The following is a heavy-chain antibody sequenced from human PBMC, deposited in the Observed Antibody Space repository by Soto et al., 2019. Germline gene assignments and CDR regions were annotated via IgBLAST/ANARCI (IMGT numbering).Heavy chain of an antibody. CDR3: ARDYYGSGSYYGAYYGMDV. CDR1: GGTFSSYA. Sequence: QVQLVQSGAEVKKPGSSVKVSCKASGGTFSSYAISWVRQAPGQGLEWMGGIIPIFGTANYAQKFQGRVTSTADESTSTAYMELSSLRSEDTAVYYCARDYYGSGSYYGAYYGMDVWGQGTTVTVSS. V-gene: IGHV1-69*01. J-gene: IGHJ6*02. D-gene: IGHD3-10*01. CDR2: IIPIFGTA.